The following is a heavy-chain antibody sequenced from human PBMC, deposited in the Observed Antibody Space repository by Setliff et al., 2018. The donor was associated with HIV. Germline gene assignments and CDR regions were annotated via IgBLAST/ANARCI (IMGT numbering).Heavy chain of an antibody. V-gene: IGHV1-46*01. CDR2: IIPISGTA. CDR1: GYSFTNHY. J-gene: IGHJ4*02. Sequence: ASVKVSCKPSGYSFTNHYMHWVRQAPGQGLEWMGGIIPISGTANYAQKFQGRVTMTTDTSTTTAYMELRSLTSDDTAVYYCARDRAYRSSQAGVYEVTTLDYWGQGTLVTVSS. CDR3: ARDRAYRSSQAGVYEVTTLDY. D-gene: IGHD4-17*01.